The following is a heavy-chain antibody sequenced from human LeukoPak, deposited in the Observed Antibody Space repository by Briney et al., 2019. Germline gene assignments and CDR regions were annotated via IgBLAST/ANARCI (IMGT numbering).Heavy chain of an antibody. CDR2: ISGSGVNT. D-gene: IGHD6-13*01. J-gene: IGHJ4*02. CDR3: AKSFGPVIAAAGTGAD. Sequence: PGGSLRLSCAASGFTFSSYGMSWVRQAPGKGLEWVSAISGSGVNTDHADSVKGRFTISRDNSKNTLYLQMNSLRVEDTAVYYCAKSFGPVIAAAGTGADWGQGTLVTVSS. CDR1: GFTFSSYG. V-gene: IGHV3-23*01.